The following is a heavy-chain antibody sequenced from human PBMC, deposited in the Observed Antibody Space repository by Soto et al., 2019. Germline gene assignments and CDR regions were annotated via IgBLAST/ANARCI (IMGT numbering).Heavy chain of an antibody. J-gene: IGHJ4*02. CDR1: GFTFSSYA. D-gene: IGHD2-2*01. CDR3: AKAPSLLVAAALDY. V-gene: IGHV3-23*01. Sequence: PGGSLRLSCAASGFTFSSYAMSWVRQAPGKGLEWVSTVSGSAGTTYYADSVKGRFAISRDNSKNTLYLQMSSLRAEDTAVYYCAKAPSLLVAAALDYWGQGTLVPVSS. CDR2: VSGSAGTT.